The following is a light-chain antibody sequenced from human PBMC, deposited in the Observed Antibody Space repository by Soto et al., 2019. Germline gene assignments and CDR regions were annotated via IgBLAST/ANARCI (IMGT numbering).Light chain of an antibody. CDR3: SSYTTSSTVI. CDR1: SSDVGDHNY. V-gene: IGLV2-14*03. CDR2: AVS. Sequence: QSALTQPASVSGSPGQSITISCTGTSSDVGDHNYVSWYQQQPGKAPKLMIYAVSNRPSGVSNRFSGSKSGTTASLTVSGLQAEDEADYYCSSYTTSSTVIFGGGTKRTVL. J-gene: IGLJ2*01.